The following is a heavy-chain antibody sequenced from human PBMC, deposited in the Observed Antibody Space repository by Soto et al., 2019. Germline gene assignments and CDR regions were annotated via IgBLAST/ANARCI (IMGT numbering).Heavy chain of an antibody. CDR3: ASQKSGRANCYCWSFDL. J-gene: IGHJ2*01. V-gene: IGHV3-23*01. Sequence: EVQLLESGGGLVQTGGSLRLSCAASGFTFSSYAMSWVRQAPGKGLEWVSSISNHGNTFYTDSVKGRFTISRDNSKNTLYLQMNSLSDDDTAVYYCASQKSGRANCYCWSFDLWGRGTRVTVSA. CDR1: GFTFSSYA. CDR2: ISNHGNT. D-gene: IGHD2-21*02.